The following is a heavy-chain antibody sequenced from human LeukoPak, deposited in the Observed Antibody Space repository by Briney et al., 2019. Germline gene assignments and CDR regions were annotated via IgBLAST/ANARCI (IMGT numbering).Heavy chain of an antibody. CDR3: ATSRVVYSRVDY. CDR1: GYTFTGYY. V-gene: IGHV1-2*02. J-gene: IGHJ4*02. CDR2: INPNSGGT. Sequence: VASVKVSCKASGYTFTGYYMHWVRQAPGQGLEWMGWINPNSGGTNYAQKFQGRVTMTRDTSITTAYMELSSLRSEDTAVYYCATSRVVYSRVDYWGQGTLVTVSS. D-gene: IGHD2-15*01.